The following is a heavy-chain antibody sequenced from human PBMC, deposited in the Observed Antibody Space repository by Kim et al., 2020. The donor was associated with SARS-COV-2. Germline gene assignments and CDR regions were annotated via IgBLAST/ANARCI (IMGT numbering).Heavy chain of an antibody. Sequence: GSLRLSCAASGFTFSSYSMNWVRQAPGKGLEWVSYISSSSSTIYYADSVKGQFTISRDNAKNSLYLQMNSLRAEDTAVYYCARDEDYGGNSYWFDPWGQGTLVTVSS. CDR3: ARDEDYGGNSYWFDP. CDR2: ISSSSSTI. V-gene: IGHV3-48*04. CDR1: GFTFSSYS. J-gene: IGHJ5*02. D-gene: IGHD4-17*01.